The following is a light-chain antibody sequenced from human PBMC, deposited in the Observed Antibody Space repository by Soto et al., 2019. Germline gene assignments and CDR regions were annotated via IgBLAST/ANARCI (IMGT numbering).Light chain of an antibody. V-gene: IGKV1-39*01. CDR2: AAS. J-gene: IGKJ2*01. Sequence: DIQMTQSPSSLSASIGDRVTITCRASQSIGTSLSWHQQKSGRAPKLLIHAASTLQSGVPSRFSGSGSGTDFTLTISSLQPEDVAVYYWQQSYSTLYTFGQGTNLEIK. CDR1: QSIGTS. CDR3: QQSYSTLYT.